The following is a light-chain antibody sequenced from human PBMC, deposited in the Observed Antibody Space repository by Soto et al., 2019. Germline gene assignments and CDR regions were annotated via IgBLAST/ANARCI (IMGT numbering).Light chain of an antibody. V-gene: IGKV3-15*01. J-gene: IGKJ5*01. CDR2: DIS. CDR1: QTVSRN. Sequence: EVVMTQSPATLSVSPGERATLSCRASQTVSRNLAWYQQRPGQAPRLLIYDISNRATGVPARFSGSGSETEFTLTIRSLQSKDFAVYFCQQYNNWPSFGQGIRLEIK. CDR3: QQYNNWPS.